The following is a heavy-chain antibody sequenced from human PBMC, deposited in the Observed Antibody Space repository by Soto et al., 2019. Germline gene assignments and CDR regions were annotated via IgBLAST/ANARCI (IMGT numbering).Heavy chain of an antibody. J-gene: IGHJ3*02. CDR2: VNNDGSGT. CDR3: IRGGFMHAFDM. CDR1: GFTFSNYW. Sequence: EVQVVESGGGLVQPGGSLRLSCAASGFTFSNYWMHWVRQAPGKGLVWVSRVNNDGSGTLYADSVKGRFTISRDNAKNTVYLEMNSLRAEDTALYFCIRGGFMHAFDMWGQGTTVTVSS. V-gene: IGHV3-74*01. D-gene: IGHD2-8*01.